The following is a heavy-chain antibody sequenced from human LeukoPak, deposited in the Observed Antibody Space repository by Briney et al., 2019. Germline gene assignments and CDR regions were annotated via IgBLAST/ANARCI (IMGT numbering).Heavy chain of an antibody. D-gene: IGHD3-10*01. V-gene: IGHV1-2*06. J-gene: IGHJ4*02. CDR3: ARDYGSGSYYNDY. CDR2: INPNSGGT. Sequence: ASVKVSCKASGYTFTGYYIHWVRQAPGQGLEWMGRINPNSGGTNYAQFFQGRVTRTRDTSISTAYMQLSRLRSDDTAVYYCARDYGSGSYYNDYWGQGTLVTVSS. CDR1: GYTFTGYY.